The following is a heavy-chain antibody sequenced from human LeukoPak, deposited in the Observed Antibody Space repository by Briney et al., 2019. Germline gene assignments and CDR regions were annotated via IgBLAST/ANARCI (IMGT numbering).Heavy chain of an antibody. J-gene: IGHJ4*02. Sequence: ASVKVSCKASGYTFTRYGTSWVRQPPAPGLEWMGWISAYNGNTNYAQKLHGRVTMTTDTSTSTAYMELRSLRSDDPAVYYCARGGTTLGVDYWGQGTLVTVSS. D-gene: IGHD3-16*01. V-gene: IGHV1-18*01. CDR2: ISAYNGNT. CDR3: ARGGTTLGVDY. CDR1: GYTFTRYG.